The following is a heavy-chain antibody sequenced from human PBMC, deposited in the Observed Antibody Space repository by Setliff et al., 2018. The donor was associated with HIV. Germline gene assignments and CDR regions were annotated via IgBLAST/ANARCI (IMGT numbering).Heavy chain of an antibody. J-gene: IGHJ6*03. CDR2: IGADNGNT. CDR3: AREGLWFGDRGYFMDV. V-gene: IGHV1-18*04. CDR1: GYTFTSYG. D-gene: IGHD3-10*01. Sequence: GASVKVSCKASGYTFTSYGIAWVRQAPGQGLEWMGWIGADNGNTNYAQKFQGRVTMTTDTSTSTVHMELRSLTSDDTAVYYCAREGLWFGDRGYFMDVWGEGTAVTVSS.